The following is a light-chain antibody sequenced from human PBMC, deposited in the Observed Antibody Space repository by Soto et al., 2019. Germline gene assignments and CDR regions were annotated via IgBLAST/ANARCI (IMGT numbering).Light chain of an antibody. Sequence: EFVLTQSPGTLSLSPGERATLPCRASRSVSSSFLAWYQQKPGQAPRILIYGASTRATGIPDRFSGSGSGTDFTLTISRLEPEDFAVYYCQQYGSSPPLTFGGGTKVEIK. CDR3: QQYGSSPPLT. CDR2: GAS. CDR1: RSVSSSF. V-gene: IGKV3-20*01. J-gene: IGKJ4*01.